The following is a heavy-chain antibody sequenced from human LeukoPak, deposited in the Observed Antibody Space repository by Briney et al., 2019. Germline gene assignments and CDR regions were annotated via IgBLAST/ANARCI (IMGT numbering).Heavy chain of an antibody. V-gene: IGHV4-39*01. J-gene: IGHJ4*02. CDR2: IYYSGST. CDR3: ARGATRAYFDY. CDR1: GGSISSSCYY. Sequence: SETLSLTCTVSGGSISSSCYYWGWIRQPPGKGLEWIGSIYYSGSTYYNPSLKSRVTISVDTSKNQFSLKLSSVTATDTAVYYCARGATRAYFDYWGQGTLVTVSS. D-gene: IGHD5-12*01.